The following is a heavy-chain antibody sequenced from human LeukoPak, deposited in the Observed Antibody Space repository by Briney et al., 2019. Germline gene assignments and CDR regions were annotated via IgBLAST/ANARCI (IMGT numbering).Heavy chain of an antibody. Sequence: GGSLRLSCAASGFTFSSYEMNWVRQAPGKGLEWVSYISSSGSTIYYADSVKGRFTISRDNAKNPLYLQMNSLRAEDTAVYYCARDLLAVAGKNYWGQGTLVTVSS. CDR2: ISSSGSTI. CDR1: GFTFSSYE. D-gene: IGHD6-19*01. J-gene: IGHJ4*02. V-gene: IGHV3-48*03. CDR3: ARDLLAVAGKNY.